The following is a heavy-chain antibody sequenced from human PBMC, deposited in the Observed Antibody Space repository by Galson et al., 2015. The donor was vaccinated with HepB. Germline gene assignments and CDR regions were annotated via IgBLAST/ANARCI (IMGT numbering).Heavy chain of an antibody. J-gene: IGHJ4*02. V-gene: IGHV4-31*03. CDR3: ARIAVSATYYLDS. CDR2: IDNRGSW. Sequence: TLSLTCSVPGASLRSINHYWSWIRQRPGKGLEWIGYIDNRGSWHQDPSLKSRLSMSLDTSKNQFSLKLTSVTAADSALYYCARIAVSATYYLDSWGQGTLVTVSS. D-gene: IGHD6-19*01. CDR1: GASLRSINHY.